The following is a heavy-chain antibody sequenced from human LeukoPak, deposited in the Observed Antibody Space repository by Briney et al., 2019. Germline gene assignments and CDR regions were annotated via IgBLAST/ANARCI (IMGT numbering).Heavy chain of an antibody. J-gene: IGHJ4*02. CDR3: ARGVVVAATAKFDY. CDR2: IYYSGST. CDR1: GGCISSGGYY. D-gene: IGHD2-15*01. Sequence: SETLSLTCTVSGGCISSGGYYWSWIRQHPGKGLEWIGYIYYSGSTYYNPSLKSRVTISVDTSKNQFSLKLSSVTAADTAVYYCARGVVVAATAKFDYWGQGTLVTVSS. V-gene: IGHV4-31*03.